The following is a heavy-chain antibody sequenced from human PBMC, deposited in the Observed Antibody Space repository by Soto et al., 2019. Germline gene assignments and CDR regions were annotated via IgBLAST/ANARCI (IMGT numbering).Heavy chain of an antibody. CDR2: IFYSGRT. D-gene: IGHD2-15*01. J-gene: IGHJ4*02. Sequence: PSETLSLTCTVSGASISSGAYYWSWIRQPPGKGLEWIRYIFYSGRTDYNPSIKSRVTISVDTSKNQCSLNLSSVTAADRAVYYCVTLGDWGQGTLVTVYS. V-gene: IGHV4-30-4*01. CDR3: VTLGD. CDR1: GASISSGAYY.